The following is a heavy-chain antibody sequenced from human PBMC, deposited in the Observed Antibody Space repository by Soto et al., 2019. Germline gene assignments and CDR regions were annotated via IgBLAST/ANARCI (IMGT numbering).Heavy chain of an antibody. V-gene: IGHV4-30-4*01. J-gene: IGHJ4*02. CDR3: ARRIAARPGPLDY. CDR2: IYYSGST. D-gene: IGHD6-6*01. Sequence: SETLSLTCTVSGGSISSGDYYWSWIRQPPGKGLEWIGYIYYSGSTYHNPSLKSRVTISVDTSKNQFSLKLSSVTAADTAVYYCARRIAARPGPLDYWGQGTLVTVSS. CDR1: GGSISSGDYY.